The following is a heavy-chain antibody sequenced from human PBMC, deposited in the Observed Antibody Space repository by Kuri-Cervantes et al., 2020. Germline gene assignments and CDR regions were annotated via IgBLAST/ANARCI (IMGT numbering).Heavy chain of an antibody. V-gene: IGHV4-30-2*01. CDR1: GGSISSGGYS. D-gene: IGHD3-22*01. J-gene: IGHJ5*02. CDR2: IYHSGST. CDR3: ARDLGYDSSGYYMGRGMRGKNWFDP. Sequence: LRLSCAVSGGSISSGGYSWSWIRQPPGKGLEWIGYIYHSGSTYYNPSLKSRVTISVDTSKNQFSLKLSSVTAADTAVYYCARDLGYDSSGYYMGRGMRGKNWFDPWGQGTLVTSPQ.